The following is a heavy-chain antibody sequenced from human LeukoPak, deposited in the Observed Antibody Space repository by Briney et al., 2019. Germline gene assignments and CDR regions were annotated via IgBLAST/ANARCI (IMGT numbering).Heavy chain of an antibody. V-gene: IGHV3-7*01. J-gene: IGHJ4*02. CDR2: IKQDGSEK. Sequence: GGSLRLSCAASGFTFSSYWMSWVRQAPGKGLEWVANIKQDGSEKYYVDSVKGRFTISRDNAKNSLYLQMNSLRAEDTAVYYCAKDRVYNPVAGMGSHLDYWGQGTLVTVSS. D-gene: IGHD6-19*01. CDR1: GFTFSSYW. CDR3: AKDRVYNPVAGMGSHLDY.